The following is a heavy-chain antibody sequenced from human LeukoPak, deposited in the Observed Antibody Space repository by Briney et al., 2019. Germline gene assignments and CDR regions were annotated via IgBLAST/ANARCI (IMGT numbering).Heavy chain of an antibody. CDR1: GFTFSTYA. D-gene: IGHD2-15*01. V-gene: IGHV3-23*01. CDR3: AKLYCSGGSCYLFYFDY. J-gene: IGHJ4*02. CDR2: ISGSGGST. Sequence: GESLRLSCAASGFTFSTYAMSWVRQAPGKGLEWVSAISGSGGSTYYADSVKGRFTISRDNSKNTLYLQMNSLRAEDTAVYYCAKLYCSGGSCYLFYFDYWGQGTLVTVSS.